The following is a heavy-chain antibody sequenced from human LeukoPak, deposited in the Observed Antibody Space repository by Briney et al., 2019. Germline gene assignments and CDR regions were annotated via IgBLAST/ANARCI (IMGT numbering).Heavy chain of an antibody. V-gene: IGHV3-23*01. Sequence: QPGGSLRLSGAASGFTFSSNSMTWVRQTPGKGLEWVSGISGSGDSTFYADSVKGRFTISRDNSRNTLYLQMSSLRPEDTAVYYCTKWSGFGDDWGQGTLVTVSS. CDR1: GFTFSSNS. D-gene: IGHD3-10*01. CDR2: ISGSGDST. CDR3: TKWSGFGDD. J-gene: IGHJ4*02.